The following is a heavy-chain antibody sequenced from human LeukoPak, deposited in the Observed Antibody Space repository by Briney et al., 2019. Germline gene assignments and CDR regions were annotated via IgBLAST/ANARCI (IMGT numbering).Heavy chain of an antibody. CDR1: GFTFSSYG. V-gene: IGHV3-30*18. CDR2: LSYDGSNK. Sequence: GGSLRLSCAASGFTFSSYGMHWVRQAPGKGLEWVAVLSYDGSNKYYADSVKGRFTISRDISKNTLYLQMNSLRAEDTAVYYCAKDTAMEEYYYYYYGLDVWGQGITVTVSS. D-gene: IGHD5-18*01. J-gene: IGHJ6*02. CDR3: AKDTAMEEYYYYYYGLDV.